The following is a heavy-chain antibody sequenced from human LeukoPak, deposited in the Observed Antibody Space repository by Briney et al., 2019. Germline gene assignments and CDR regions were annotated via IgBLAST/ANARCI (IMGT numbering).Heavy chain of an antibody. D-gene: IGHD6-19*01. CDR1: GASISRPYW. V-gene: IGHV4-4*02. CDR2: VSHSGTT. J-gene: IGHJ4*02. Sequence: PSGTLSLTCGVSGASISRPYWWTWVRQPPGKGLEWIAEVSHSGTTHYNPPLKSRVIISVDKSKNQVFLILNSVTAADTAMYYCARDGGSDQYYFDKWGQGTLVTVSS. CDR3: ARDGGSDQYYFDK.